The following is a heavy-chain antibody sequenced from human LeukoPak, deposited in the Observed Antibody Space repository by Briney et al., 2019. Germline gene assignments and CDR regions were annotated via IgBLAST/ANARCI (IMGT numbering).Heavy chain of an antibody. J-gene: IGHJ4*02. CDR3: ARAYCVGDCTVLHIYFDN. Sequence: SETLSLTCTVYGGSFSGYYWTWIRQPPGKGLEWIGDVNHIGSTNYNPSLKSRVSISVDTSKNQFSLKLRSVMAADTAVYYCARAYCVGDCTVLHIYFDNWGQGTLVTVSS. D-gene: IGHD2-21*02. CDR1: GGSFSGYY. V-gene: IGHV4-34*01. CDR2: VNHIGST.